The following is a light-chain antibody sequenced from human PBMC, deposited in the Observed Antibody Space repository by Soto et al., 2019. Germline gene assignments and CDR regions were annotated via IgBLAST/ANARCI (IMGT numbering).Light chain of an antibody. V-gene: IGKV1-39*01. CDR1: MRISKY. CDR3: QQSHSTPLT. CDR2: GAS. J-gene: IGKJ4*01. Sequence: DIPVIQSPSSLSASVGDRVTITCRASMRISKYLNWYQQKPGKAPKLLISGASTLQSGVPSRFSGSGSGTDFTLTISSLQPDDSATYYCQQSHSTPLTFGGGTELEIK.